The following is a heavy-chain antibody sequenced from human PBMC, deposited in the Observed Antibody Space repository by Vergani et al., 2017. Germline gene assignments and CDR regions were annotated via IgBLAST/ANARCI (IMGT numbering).Heavy chain of an antibody. V-gene: IGHV3-30*02. J-gene: IGHJ4*02. CDR1: GFTFSSYG. D-gene: IGHD6-13*01. Sequence: QVQLVESGGGVVQPGGSLRLSCAASGFTFSSYGMHWVRQAPGKGLELVAFIRYDGSNKYYADSVKGRFTISRDNSKNTLYLQMNSLRAEDTAVYYCAKDGQQLVRGSYFDYWGQGTLVTVSS. CDR3: AKDGQQLVRGSYFDY. CDR2: IRYDGSNK.